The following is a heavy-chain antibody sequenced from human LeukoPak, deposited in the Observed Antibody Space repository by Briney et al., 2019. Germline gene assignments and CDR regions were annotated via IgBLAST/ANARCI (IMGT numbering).Heavy chain of an antibody. CDR2: IRESGGTT. CDR1: GFTFSAYA. CDR3: AKDAAVAGIQFDF. J-gene: IGHJ4*02. Sequence: GGSLRLSCAASGFTFSAYAMSWVRQAPGKGLQWVSAIRESGGTTYYADSVKGRLTISRDNSKNRLYLQMNSLRAEDTALYYCAKDAAVAGIQFDFWGQGTLVTVSS. D-gene: IGHD6-19*01. V-gene: IGHV3-23*01.